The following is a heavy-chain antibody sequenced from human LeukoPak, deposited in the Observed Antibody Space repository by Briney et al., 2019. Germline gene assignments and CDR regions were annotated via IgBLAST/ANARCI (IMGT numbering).Heavy chain of an antibody. CDR2: ISPSGGST. V-gene: IGHV3-23*01. D-gene: IGHD1-7*01. J-gene: IGHJ4*02. CDR3: TGTTKGLPGWPIDY. Sequence: PGGSLRLSCAASGFTFSSYAMSWVRQAPGKELEWVSTISPSGGSTYYADSVKGRFTISRDNSKNTAYLQLNSLKTADTPVYYCTGTTKGLPGWPIDYWGQGARVTVSS. CDR1: GFTFSSYA.